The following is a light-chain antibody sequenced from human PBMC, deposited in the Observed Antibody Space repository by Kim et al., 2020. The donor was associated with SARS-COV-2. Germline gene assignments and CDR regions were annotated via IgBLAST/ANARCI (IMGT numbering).Light chain of an antibody. CDR2: LNSDGSH. J-gene: IGLJ3*02. CDR1: SGHTNYA. V-gene: IGLV4-69*01. CDR3: QTWGTGIRV. Sequence: QLVLTQSPSASASLGASVKLTCTLSSGHTNYAIAWHQQQPERGPRFLMRLNSDGSHRRGDGIPDRFSGSSSGAERYLTISNLQSEDEADYYCQTWGTGIRVFGGGTQLTVL.